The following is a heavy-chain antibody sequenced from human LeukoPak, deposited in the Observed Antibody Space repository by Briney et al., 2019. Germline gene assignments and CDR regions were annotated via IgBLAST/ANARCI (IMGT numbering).Heavy chain of an antibody. Sequence: GGSLRLSCAASGFSFSSYWMSWVRQAPGKGLEWVANIKGDESEKYYVDSVKGRFTISRDNAKNSVYLQMSSLRAEDSAVYYCARLPTALTKFGFDSWGQGTVVTVSS. D-gene: IGHD2-21*02. V-gene: IGHV3-7*01. CDR2: IKGDESEK. CDR3: ARLPTALTKFGFDS. CDR1: GFSFSSYW. J-gene: IGHJ4*02.